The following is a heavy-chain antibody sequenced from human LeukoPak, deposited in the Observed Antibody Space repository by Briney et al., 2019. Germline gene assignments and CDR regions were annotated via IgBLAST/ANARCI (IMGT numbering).Heavy chain of an antibody. V-gene: IGHV4-59*01. CDR2: IYYSGST. D-gene: IGHD3-22*01. J-gene: IGHJ6*03. CDR3: ARSSVPYYYYNYYMDV. Sequence: GSLRLSCAASGGYIRSYYWSWIRQPPGKGLEWIGYIYYSGSTNYNPSLKSRVTISVDTSKKQLSLKLSSVTAADTAVYYCARSSVPYYYYNYYMDVWGKGTTVTVSS. CDR1: GGYIRSYY.